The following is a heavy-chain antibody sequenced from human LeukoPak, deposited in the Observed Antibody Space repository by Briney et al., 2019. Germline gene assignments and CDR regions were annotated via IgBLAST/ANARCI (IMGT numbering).Heavy chain of an antibody. V-gene: IGHV4-4*07. J-gene: IGHJ4*02. CDR2: IHSSGST. CDR3: ARDETVTTFRGRYYDFDY. D-gene: IGHD4-17*01. CDR1: GGSISYYY. Sequence: PSETLSLTCTVSGGSISYYYWTWIRQPAGKGLEWIGRIHSSGSTNYNPSLKSRVTMSVDTSKNQFSLRLSSVTAADTAVYYCARDETVTTFRGRYYDFDYWGQGTLVTVSS.